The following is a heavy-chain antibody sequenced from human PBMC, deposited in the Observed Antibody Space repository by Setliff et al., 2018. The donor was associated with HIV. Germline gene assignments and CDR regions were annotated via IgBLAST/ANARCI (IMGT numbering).Heavy chain of an antibody. D-gene: IGHD3-22*01. V-gene: IGHV1-18*01. J-gene: IGHJ5*01. Sequence: GASVKVSCKTSGYIFNAYAITWVRQAPGQGLEWLAWISPFNGGTDYAQKVQGRVTVTTDTATSAAYMELRGLTSDDTAVYYCARGPKLMIPTSNWFDSWGQGAPVTVSS. CDR3: ARGPKLMIPTSNWFDS. CDR2: ISPFNGGT. CDR1: GYIFNAYA.